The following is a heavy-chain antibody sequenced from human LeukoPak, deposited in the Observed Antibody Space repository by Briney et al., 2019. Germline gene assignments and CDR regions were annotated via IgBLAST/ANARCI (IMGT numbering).Heavy chain of an antibody. CDR3: ARRLLGYCSGGSCYSGYFQH. CDR2: INHSGST. V-gene: IGHV4-34*01. J-gene: IGHJ1*01. D-gene: IGHD2-15*01. CDR1: GGSFSGYF. Sequence: PSETLSLTCAVYGGSFSGYFWSWIRQPPGKGLEWIGEINHSGSTNHNPSLKSRVTISVDTSKNQFSLKLSSVTAADTAAYYCARRLLGYCSGGSCYSGYFQHWGQGTLVTVSS.